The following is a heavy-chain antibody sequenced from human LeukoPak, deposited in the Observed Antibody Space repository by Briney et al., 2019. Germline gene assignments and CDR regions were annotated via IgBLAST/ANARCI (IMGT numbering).Heavy chain of an antibody. V-gene: IGHV3-23*01. CDR3: VARGYCSSTSCHL. Sequence: GGSLRLSCEASGFTFNTYGMSWVRQAPGKGLEWVSAISASAGSTNYADSVKGRFTISRDISKNTLYLQMNSLRAEDTAVYYCVARGYCSSTSCHLWGQGTLVTVSS. D-gene: IGHD2-2*01. CDR1: GFTFNTYG. CDR2: ISASAGST. J-gene: IGHJ5*02.